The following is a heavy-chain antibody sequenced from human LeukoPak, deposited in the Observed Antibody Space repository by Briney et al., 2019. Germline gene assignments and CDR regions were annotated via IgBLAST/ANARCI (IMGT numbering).Heavy chain of an antibody. CDR1: GYRFTNYW. Sequence: GSPEISCKGSGYRFTNYWIGWGRQMPGKGLEVMGNIYPGDSDTRYSPSFQGQVTISADKSISTAYLQWSSLKASDTAMYYCARGVVVVPAATARWFDPWGQGTLVTVSS. D-gene: IGHD2-2*01. CDR2: IYPGDSDT. CDR3: ARGVVVVPAATARWFDP. J-gene: IGHJ5*02. V-gene: IGHV5-51*01.